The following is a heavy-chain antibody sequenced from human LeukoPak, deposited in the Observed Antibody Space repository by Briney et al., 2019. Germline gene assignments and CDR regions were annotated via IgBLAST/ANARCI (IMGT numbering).Heavy chain of an antibody. CDR2: INHSGST. CDR1: GGSFSGYY. Sequence: PSETLSLTCAVNGGSFSGYYWSWIRQPPGKGLEWIGEINHSGSTDYNPSLKSRVTISADTSKNQFSLKLSSVTAADTAVYCCARGTGGYQLLLYYWGQGTLVTVSS. V-gene: IGHV4-34*01. CDR3: ARGTGGYQLLLYY. J-gene: IGHJ4*02. D-gene: IGHD2-2*01.